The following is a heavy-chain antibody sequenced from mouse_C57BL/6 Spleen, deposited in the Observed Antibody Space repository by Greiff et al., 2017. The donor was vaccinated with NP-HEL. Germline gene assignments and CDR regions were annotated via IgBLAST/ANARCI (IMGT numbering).Heavy chain of an antibody. J-gene: IGHJ3*01. V-gene: IGHV1-15*01. Sequence: QVQLQQSGAELVRPGASVTLSCKASGYTFTDYEMHWVKQTPVHGLEWIGAIDPETGGTAYNQKFKGKAILTADKSSSTAYMELRSLTSEDSAVYYCTRHFSLAYWGQGTLVTVSA. CDR2: IDPETGGT. CDR3: TRHFSLAY. CDR1: GYTFTDYE.